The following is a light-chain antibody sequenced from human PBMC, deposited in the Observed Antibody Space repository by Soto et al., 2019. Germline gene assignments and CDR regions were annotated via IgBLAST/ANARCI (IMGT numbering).Light chain of an antibody. CDR1: SSDIGGYNF. J-gene: IGLJ1*01. CDR2: EVN. V-gene: IGLV2-14*01. Sequence: QSALTQPASVSGSPGQSITISCTGTSSDIGGYNFVSWYQQHPGKAPKFRIYEVNNRPSGVSNRFSGSKSGNTASLTISGLQAEDEADYYCGSYTSSSTYVFGTGTKVTVL. CDR3: GSYTSSSTYV.